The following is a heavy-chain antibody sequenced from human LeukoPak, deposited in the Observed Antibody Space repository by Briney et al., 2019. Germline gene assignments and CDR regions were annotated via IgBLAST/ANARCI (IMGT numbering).Heavy chain of an antibody. J-gene: IGHJ4*02. CDR2: IYPGDSDT. V-gene: IGHV5-51*01. D-gene: IGHD4-17*01. CDR3: ARLDYGDYDGPNTRYYFDY. Sequence: GESLKISCKGSGYSFTSYWIGWVRQMPGKGLEWMGIIYPGDSDTRYSPSFQGQVTISADKSISTAYLQWSSLKASDTAMHYCARLDYGDYDGPNTRYYFDYWGQGTLVTISS. CDR1: GYSFTSYW.